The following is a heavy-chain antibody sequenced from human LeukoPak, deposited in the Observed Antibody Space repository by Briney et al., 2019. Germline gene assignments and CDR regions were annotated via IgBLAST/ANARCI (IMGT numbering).Heavy chain of an antibody. V-gene: IGHV4-59*01. D-gene: IGHD6-19*01. J-gene: IGHJ5*02. CDR1: GGSISSYS. CDR3: ASGGYSSGDNWFDP. CDR2: IYYSGST. Sequence: PSETLSLTCTVSGGSISSYSWSWLRQPPGKGLEWIGYIYYSGSTNYNPSLKSRVTISVDTSKTQFSLKLSSVTAADTAVYYCASGGYSSGDNWFDPWGQGTLVTVSS.